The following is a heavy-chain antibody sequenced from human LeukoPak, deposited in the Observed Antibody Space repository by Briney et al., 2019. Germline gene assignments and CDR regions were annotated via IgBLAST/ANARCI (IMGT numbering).Heavy chain of an antibody. J-gene: IGHJ4*02. CDR3: ARGDDYGALDY. CDR1: GGSFSGYY. D-gene: IGHD4-17*01. V-gene: IGHV4-34*01. Sequence: PSETLSLTCAVYGGSFSGYYWSWIRQPPGKGLEWIGEINHSGSTNYNPSLKSRVTISVDRSKNQFSLKLSSVTTADTAVYYCARGDDYGALDYWGQGTLVTVSS. CDR2: INHSGST.